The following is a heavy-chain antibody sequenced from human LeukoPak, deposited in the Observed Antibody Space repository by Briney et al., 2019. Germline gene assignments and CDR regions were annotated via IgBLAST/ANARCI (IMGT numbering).Heavy chain of an antibody. CDR2: ISGSGGST. J-gene: IGHJ4*02. CDR3: AKDGGSGYSYYFDY. Sequence: GGSLRLSCAASGFTFSRYAMSWVRQAPGKGLEWVSAISGSGGSTYYADSVTGRFTISRDNSKNTLYLQMNSLRAEDTAVYYCAKDGGSGYSYYFDYWGQGTLVTVSS. V-gene: IGHV3-23*01. CDR1: GFTFSRYA. D-gene: IGHD3-22*01.